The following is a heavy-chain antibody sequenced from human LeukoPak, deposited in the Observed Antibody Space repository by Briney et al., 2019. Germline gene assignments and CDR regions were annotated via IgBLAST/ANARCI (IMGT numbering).Heavy chain of an antibody. CDR1: GFTFTGYA. D-gene: IGHD5-12*01. V-gene: IGHV3-23*01. CDR3: AKGKGATTNVFDY. CDR2: ISGGVTIST. Sequence: PGGSLRLSCAASGFTFTGYAMSWVRQAPGKGLEWVSSISGGVTISTYYADSVKGRFTISRDNSKNTLYLQMNSLRAEDTAVCYCAKGKGATTNVFDYWGQGTLVTVSS. J-gene: IGHJ4*02.